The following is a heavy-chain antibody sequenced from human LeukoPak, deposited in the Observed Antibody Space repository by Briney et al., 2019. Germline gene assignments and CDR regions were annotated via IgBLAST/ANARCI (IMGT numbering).Heavy chain of an antibody. D-gene: IGHD3-3*01. J-gene: IGHJ6*02. Sequence: GGSLRLSCAASGFTFSSHWMSWVRQAPGKGLGWVAIIKPDGSESYCVGSVEGRFTVSRDNTKNSLYLQMNSLRAEDTAVYYCARDTLSGVIIGPRMDVWGQGTTVTVSS. CDR1: GFTFSSHW. CDR2: IKPDGSES. V-gene: IGHV3-7*01. CDR3: ARDTLSGVIIGPRMDV.